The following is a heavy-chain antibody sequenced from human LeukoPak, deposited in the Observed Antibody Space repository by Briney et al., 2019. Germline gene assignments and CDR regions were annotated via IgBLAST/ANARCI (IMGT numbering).Heavy chain of an antibody. D-gene: IGHD4-17*01. V-gene: IGHV4-34*01. CDR3: ARDRRMYGDYSRHFDY. CDR1: GGSISSYY. J-gene: IGHJ4*02. Sequence: SETLSLTCTVSGGSISSYYWSWIRQPPGKGLEWIGEINHSGSTNYNPSLKSRVTISVDTSKNQFSLKLSSVTAADTAVYYCARDRRMYGDYSRHFDYWGQGTLVTVSS. CDR2: INHSGST.